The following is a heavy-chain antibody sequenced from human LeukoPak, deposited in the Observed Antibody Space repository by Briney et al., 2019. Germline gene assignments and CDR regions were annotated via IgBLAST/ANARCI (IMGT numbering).Heavy chain of an antibody. CDR3: ARADANGLAPGAFDI. V-gene: IGHV4-61*02. D-gene: IGHD2-8*01. CDR2: IYTSGST. Sequence: PSQTLSLTCTVSGGSISSGSYYWSWIRQPAGQGLEWIGRIYTSGSTNYNPSLKSRVTISVDTSKNQFSLKLSSVTAADTAVYYCARADANGLAPGAFDIWGQGTMVTVSS. J-gene: IGHJ3*02. CDR1: GGSISSGSYY.